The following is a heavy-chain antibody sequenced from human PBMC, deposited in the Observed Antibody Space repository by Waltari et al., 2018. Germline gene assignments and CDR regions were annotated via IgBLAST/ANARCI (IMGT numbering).Heavy chain of an antibody. CDR1: GMTLSSSW. D-gene: IGHD4-17*01. CDR3: VTGLTTVTAKDYFDH. Sequence: EVQLVESGGGSVQPGGSLRLSCAASGMTLSSSWRNWVRQAPGKGLEWVANIKQDGSEKNYVDSVEGRFSISRDNAQNSLYLQMNSLRAEDTAIYYCVTGLTTVTAKDYFDHWGQGALVTVSS. V-gene: IGHV3-7*01. CDR2: IKQDGSEK. J-gene: IGHJ4*02.